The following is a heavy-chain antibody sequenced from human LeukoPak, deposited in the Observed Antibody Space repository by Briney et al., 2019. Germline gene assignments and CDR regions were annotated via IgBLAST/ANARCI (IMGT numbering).Heavy chain of an antibody. CDR1: GFTFSSYG. J-gene: IGHJ6*03. Sequence: GGSLRLSCAASGFTFSSYGMHWVRQAPGKGLEWVAVISYDGSNKYYADSVKGRFTISRDNSKNTLFLQMNSLRAEDTAVYYCAKVSGYDSGYYSYYMDVWGKGTTVTVSS. V-gene: IGHV3-30*18. CDR2: ISYDGSNK. CDR3: AKVSGYDSGYYSYYMDV. D-gene: IGHD5-12*01.